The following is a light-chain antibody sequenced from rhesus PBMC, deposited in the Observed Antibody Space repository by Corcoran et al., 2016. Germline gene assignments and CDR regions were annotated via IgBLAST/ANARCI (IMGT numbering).Light chain of an antibody. CDR1: QGITND. CDR3: QHYYSTPWT. J-gene: IGKJ1*01. Sequence: DIQMTQSPSSLSASVGDRVTITCRASQGITNDLAWYQQTPVETLKLLIYEASSLQSGIPSRFSGSGSGTDFTLTISSLQSEDFATYYCQHYYSTPWTFGQGTKVEIK. V-gene: IGKV1-25*01. CDR2: EAS.